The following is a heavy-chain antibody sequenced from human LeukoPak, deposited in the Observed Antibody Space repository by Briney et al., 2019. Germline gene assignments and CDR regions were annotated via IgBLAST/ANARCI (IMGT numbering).Heavy chain of an antibody. V-gene: IGHV4-38-2*01. CDR3: ARFRRASTGHIDY. CDR1: GYSISSGYY. CDR2: IYHSGST. D-gene: IGHD5/OR15-5a*01. Sequence: SETLSLTCDVSGYSISSGYYWGWIRQPPGKGLEWIGSIYHSGSTYYNPSLKSRVTISVDTSKNQFSLKLSSVTAADTAVYYCARFRRASTGHIDYWGQGTLVTVSS. J-gene: IGHJ4*02.